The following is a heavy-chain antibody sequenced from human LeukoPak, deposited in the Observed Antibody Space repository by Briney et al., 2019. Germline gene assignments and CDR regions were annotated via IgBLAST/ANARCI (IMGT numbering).Heavy chain of an antibody. D-gene: IGHD3-3*01. CDR2: IYYSGTT. CDR3: ARGRKGLRFLEWLPEKSFDY. J-gene: IGHJ4*02. V-gene: IGHV4-34*01. Sequence: SETLSLTCAVYGGSFSGYYWGWIRQPPGKGLEWIGSIYYSGTTYYNPSLKSRVTISVETSKNQFSLKLSSVTAADTAVYYCARGRKGLRFLEWLPEKSFDYWGQGTLVTVSS. CDR1: GGSFSGYY.